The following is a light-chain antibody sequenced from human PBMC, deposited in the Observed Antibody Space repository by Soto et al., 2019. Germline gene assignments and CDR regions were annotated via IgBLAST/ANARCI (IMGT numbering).Light chain of an antibody. V-gene: IGKV1-39*01. Sequence: IQMTQSPSSLSASVEDRVTISCRASQGIGNALGWYQQKPEKAPKLLIYAASSLQSGVPSRFSGGGSGTDFTLTISSLQPEDFATYYCQQSSSTPLTFGQGTKVDI. CDR1: QGIGNA. CDR2: AAS. CDR3: QQSSSTPLT. J-gene: IGKJ1*01.